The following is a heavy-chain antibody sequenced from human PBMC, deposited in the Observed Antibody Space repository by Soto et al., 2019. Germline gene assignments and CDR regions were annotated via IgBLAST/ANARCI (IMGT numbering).Heavy chain of an antibody. D-gene: IGHD3-22*01. CDR3: ARGYYSSGYYSFDHYYYYYGMDV. Sequence: GESLKISCKGSGYSFTSYWIGWVRQMPGKGLEWMGIIYPGDSDTRYSPSFQGQVTISADKSISTAYLQWSSLKASDTAMYYCARGYYSSGYYSFDHYYYYYGMDVWGQGTTVTVSS. V-gene: IGHV5-51*01. CDR2: IYPGDSDT. CDR1: GYSFTSYW. J-gene: IGHJ6*02.